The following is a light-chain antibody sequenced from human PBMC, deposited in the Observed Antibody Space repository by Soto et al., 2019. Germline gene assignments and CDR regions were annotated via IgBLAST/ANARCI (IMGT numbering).Light chain of an antibody. J-gene: IGKJ2*01. CDR1: ESIGSW. CDR2: KAT. CDR3: QQYNDFQYT. Sequence: DIQMTQSPSTLSASVGDGVTITCRASESIGSWVAWYQQKPGKAPKLLISKATNLQSGVPSRFSGSGSGKDFSLTISSLQPVDSATYYCQQYNDFQYTFGQGTKLEI. V-gene: IGKV1-5*03.